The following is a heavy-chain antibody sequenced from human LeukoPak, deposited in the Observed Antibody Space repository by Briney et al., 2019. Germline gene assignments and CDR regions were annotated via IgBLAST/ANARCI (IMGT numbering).Heavy chain of an antibody. CDR1: GGSFSGYY. CDR2: INHSGST. Sequence: SETLSLTCAVYGGSFSGYYWSWIRQPPGKGLEWIGEINHSGSTNYNPSLKSRVTISVDTSKNQFSLKLSSVTAADTAVYYCAREGGYCSGGSCYYFDYWAREPWSPSPQ. CDR3: AREGGYCSGGSCYYFDY. V-gene: IGHV4-34*01. J-gene: IGHJ4*02. D-gene: IGHD2-15*01.